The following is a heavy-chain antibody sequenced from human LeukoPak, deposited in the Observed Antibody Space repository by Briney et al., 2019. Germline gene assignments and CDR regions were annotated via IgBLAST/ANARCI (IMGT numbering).Heavy chain of an antibody. J-gene: IGHJ4*02. CDR3: AAGYSSSRFPLYYFDY. V-gene: IGHV4-59*01. D-gene: IGHD6-13*01. CDR2: IYYSGST. CDR1: GGSISSYY. Sequence: SETLSLTCTVSGGSISSYYWSWIRQPPGKGLEWIGYIYYSGSTNYNPSLKSRVTISVDTSKNQFSLRLSSVTAADTAVYYCAAGYSSSRFPLYYFDYWGQGTLVTVSS.